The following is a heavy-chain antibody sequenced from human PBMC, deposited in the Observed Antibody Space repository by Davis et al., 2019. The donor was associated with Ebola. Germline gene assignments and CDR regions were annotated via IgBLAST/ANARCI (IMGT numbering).Heavy chain of an antibody. CDR1: GGSISSGTYY. D-gene: IGHD6-6*01. CDR2: IYYNGRT. V-gene: IGHV4-39*07. J-gene: IGHJ2*01. CDR3: ARLSGLFSSSSGALYFDL. Sequence: GSLRLSCSVSGGSISSGTYYWGWVRQLPGKGLEWIGSIYYNGRTYYNSSLESRVTISLDTSKNQFSLKLRSVTAADTAVYFCARLSGLFSSSSGALYFDLWGRGTLVSVSS.